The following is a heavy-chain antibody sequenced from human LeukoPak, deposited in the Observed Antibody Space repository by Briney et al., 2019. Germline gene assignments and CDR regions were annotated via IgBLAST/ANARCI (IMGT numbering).Heavy chain of an antibody. CDR3: ARDWGSGSYHNRLSVGGLDY. CDR1: GGTFSSYA. CDR2: IIPIFGTA. Sequence: SVKVSCKASGGTFSSYAISWVRQAPGQGLEWMGGIIPIFGTANYAQKFQGRVTITADESTSTAYMELSSLRSEDTAVYYCARDWGSGSYHNRLSVGGLDYWGQGTLVTVSS. V-gene: IGHV1-69*13. J-gene: IGHJ4*02. D-gene: IGHD1-26*01.